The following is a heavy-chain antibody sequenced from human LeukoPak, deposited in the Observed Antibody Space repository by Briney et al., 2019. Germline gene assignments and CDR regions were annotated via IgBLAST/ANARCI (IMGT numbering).Heavy chain of an antibody. J-gene: IGHJ4*02. V-gene: IGHV3-73*01. D-gene: IGHD4-17*01. CDR2: IKSKASNYAT. Sequence: GGSLKLSCAASGFTFSASAMHWVRQTSGKGLEWVGRIKSKASNYATAYAASVSGRFTISRDNSKNTLYLQMNSLRAEDTAVYYCATRYGHDYGDSGIGYWGQGTLVTVSS. CDR3: ATRYGHDYGDSGIGY. CDR1: GFTFSASA.